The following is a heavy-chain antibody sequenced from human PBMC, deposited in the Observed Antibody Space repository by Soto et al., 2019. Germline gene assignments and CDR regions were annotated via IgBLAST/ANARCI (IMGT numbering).Heavy chain of an antibody. Sequence: WGSLRLSCAAAGFTVGSNYMSCVRQAQGKGLEWVSLIQSGGPTYYADSVKGRFTISRDTSENTLHLQMDSLRAEDTAVYHCARDDVLCDGGRCYGLPLDVWGKGTTVPVSS. D-gene: IGHD2-15*01. CDR2: IQSGGPT. J-gene: IGHJ6*04. V-gene: IGHV3-66*01. CDR1: GFTVGSNY. CDR3: ARDDVLCDGGRCYGLPLDV.